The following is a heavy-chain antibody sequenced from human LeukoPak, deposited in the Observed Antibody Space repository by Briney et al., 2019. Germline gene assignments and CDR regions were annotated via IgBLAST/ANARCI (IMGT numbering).Heavy chain of an antibody. CDR3: ARVKRGAGRIGNWFDP. V-gene: IGHV1-2*02. J-gene: IGHJ5*02. CDR1: GYTFTGYY. CDR2: INPNSGGT. Sequence: ASVKVSCKASGYTFTGYYMHWVRQAPGQGLEWMGWINPNSGGTNYAQKFQGRVTMTRDTSISTAYMELSRPRSDDTAVYYCARVKRGAGRIGNWFDPWGQGTLVTVSS. D-gene: IGHD6-19*01.